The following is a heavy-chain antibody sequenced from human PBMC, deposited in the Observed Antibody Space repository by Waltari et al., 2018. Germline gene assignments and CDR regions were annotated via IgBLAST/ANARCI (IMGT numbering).Heavy chain of an antibody. D-gene: IGHD3-16*01. Sequence: GESGGGLVKPGGSLRLSCEASGFTVSNAWMNWVRQAPGKGLEWVGRIKSKTHGGTTDYAAPVKGRFTISRDDSENTLYLQVNSLKTEDTALYYCTTDWGRYYDPLNTFYTYFLLDSWGQGTLVTVSS. CDR1: GFTVSNAW. V-gene: IGHV3-15*01. J-gene: IGHJ4*02. CDR2: IKSKTHGGTT. CDR3: TTDWGRYYDPLNTFYTYFLLDS.